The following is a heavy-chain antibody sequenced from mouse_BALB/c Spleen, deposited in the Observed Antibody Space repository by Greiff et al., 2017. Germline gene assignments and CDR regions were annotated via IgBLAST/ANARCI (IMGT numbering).Heavy chain of an antibody. Sequence: QVQLQQPGAELVRPGASVKLSCKASGYTFTSYWIQWVKQRPGQGLGWIGEIFPGTGTTYYNEKFKGKATLTIDTSSSTAYMQLSSLTSEDSAVYFCAIYDGYYVHYWGQGTTLTVSS. CDR3: AIYDGYYVHY. D-gene: IGHD2-3*01. CDR2: IFPGTGTT. V-gene: IGHV1S132*01. J-gene: IGHJ2*01. CDR1: GYTFTSYW.